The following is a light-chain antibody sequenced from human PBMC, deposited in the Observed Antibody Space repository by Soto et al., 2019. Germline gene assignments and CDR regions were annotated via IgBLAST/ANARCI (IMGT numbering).Light chain of an antibody. Sequence: QSALTQPPSASGSPGQSVTISCTGTTNDIGVYDFVSWYQHHPGKAPRLIIYEVVQRPSGFPDRFSGSKSGNTASLTVSGLQAADEADYFCKSYAGSNTYVFGSGTKVTVL. CDR3: KSYAGSNTYV. J-gene: IGLJ1*01. CDR1: TNDIGVYDF. CDR2: EVV. V-gene: IGLV2-8*01.